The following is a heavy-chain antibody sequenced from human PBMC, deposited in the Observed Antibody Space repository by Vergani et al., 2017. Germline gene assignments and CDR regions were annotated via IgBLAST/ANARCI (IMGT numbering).Heavy chain of an antibody. D-gene: IGHD2-2*02. CDR2: IYSGGST. Sequence: EVQLVESGGGLVQPGGSLRLSCAASGFTVSSNYMSWVRQAPGKGLEWVSVIYSGGSTYYADSVKGRFTISRDNSKNTLYLQMNSLRAEDTAVYYCARVVPAAIGYMDVWGKGTTVTVSS. CDR3: ARVVPAAIGYMDV. V-gene: IGHV3-66*02. CDR1: GFTVSSNY. J-gene: IGHJ6*03.